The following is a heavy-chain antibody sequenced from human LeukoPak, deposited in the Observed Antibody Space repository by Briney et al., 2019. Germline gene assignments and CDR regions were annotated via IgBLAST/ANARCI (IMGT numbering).Heavy chain of an antibody. J-gene: IGHJ6*02. D-gene: IGHD2-2*01. CDR3: ARGPPAPATFLPNYGMDV. Sequence: ASVKVSCKASGYTFTSYYMHWLRQAPGQGLEWMGIINRSGGSTSYAQKFQGRVTMTRDTSTSTVYMELSSLRSEDTAVYYCARGPPAPATFLPNYGMDVWGQGTTVTVSS. V-gene: IGHV1-46*01. CDR1: GYTFTSYY. CDR2: INRSGGST.